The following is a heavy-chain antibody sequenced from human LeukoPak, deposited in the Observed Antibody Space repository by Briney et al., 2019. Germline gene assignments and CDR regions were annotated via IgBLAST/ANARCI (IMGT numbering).Heavy chain of an antibody. CDR2: IWSDGNKR. J-gene: IGHJ4*02. Sequence: GTSLRLSCAASGYXFSSHGMHWVRQAPGKGLEWVGDIWSDGNKRYYADSVKGRFTISRDTSKNTLYLQMNSLRGEDTAVYYCARDLSYSSVSDWGQGTLVIVSA. CDR1: GYXFSSHG. V-gene: IGHV3-33*01. CDR3: ARDLSYSSVSD. D-gene: IGHD3-10*01.